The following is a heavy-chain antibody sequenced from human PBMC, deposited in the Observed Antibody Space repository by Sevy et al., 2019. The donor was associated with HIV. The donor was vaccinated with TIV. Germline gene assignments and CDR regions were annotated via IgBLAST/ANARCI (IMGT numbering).Heavy chain of an antibody. CDR3: ARDRSRYYGSGSFLVDY. J-gene: IGHJ4*02. CDR1: GFTFSDYY. D-gene: IGHD3-10*01. Sequence: GGSLRLSCAASGFTFSDYYMSWIRQAPGKGLEWVSYISSSGSTIYYADPVKGRFTISRDNAKNSLYLQMNSLRADDTAVYYCARDRSRYYGSGSFLVDYWGQGTLVTVSS. V-gene: IGHV3-11*01. CDR2: ISSSGSTI.